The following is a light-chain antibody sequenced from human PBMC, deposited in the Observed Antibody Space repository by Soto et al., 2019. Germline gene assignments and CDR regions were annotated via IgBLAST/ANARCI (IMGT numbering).Light chain of an antibody. Sequence: IQMTQSPSTLSASVGDTVTITCRASESIYSWLAWYKQIPGKAPQLLIYETSSLQGGVPSRFSGSGSGTEYTLTISSLQPDDFATYFCQEYNTISLTFGQGTRVVIK. V-gene: IGKV1-5*01. J-gene: IGKJ1*01. CDR3: QEYNTISLT. CDR1: ESIYSW. CDR2: ETS.